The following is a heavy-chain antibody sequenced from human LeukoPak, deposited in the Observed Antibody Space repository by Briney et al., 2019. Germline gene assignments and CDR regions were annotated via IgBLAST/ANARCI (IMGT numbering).Heavy chain of an antibody. CDR1: GFTFSSYA. V-gene: IGHV3-30-3*01. CDR3: ARALRDTAMVSV. Sequence: GGSLRLSCAASGFTFSSYAMHWVRQAPGKGLEWVAVISYDGSNKDYADSVKGRFTISRDNSKNTLYLQMNSRRAEDTAVYYCARALRDTAMVSVWGQGTLVTVSS. D-gene: IGHD5-18*01. CDR2: ISYDGSNK. J-gene: IGHJ4*02.